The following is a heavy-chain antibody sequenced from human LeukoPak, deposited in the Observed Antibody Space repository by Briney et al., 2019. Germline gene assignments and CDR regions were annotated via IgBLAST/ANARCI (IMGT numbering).Heavy chain of an antibody. CDR3: ARDLHGSPDW. Sequence: GGSVRLSCAASGFTFTTFWMNWVRQAPGEGLVWVSLINTDGRTTTYADSVKGRFTISRDNAKNTLYLQMNSLRAEDTAVYYCARDLHGSPDWWGQGTRDSLSS. CDR1: GFTFTTFW. D-gene: IGHD2-2*03. J-gene: IGHJ4*02. CDR2: INTDGRTT. V-gene: IGHV3-74*01.